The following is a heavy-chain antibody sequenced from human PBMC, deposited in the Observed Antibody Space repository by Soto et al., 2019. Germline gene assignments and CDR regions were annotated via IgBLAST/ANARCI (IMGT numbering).Heavy chain of an antibody. D-gene: IGHD2-8*01. Sequence: PSETLSLTCTVSGGSISSYYWSWIRQPPGKGLEWIGYIYYSGSTNYNPSLKSRVTISVDTSKNQFSLKLSSVTAADTAVYYCAREQIGYCTNGVCRSHYYFDYWGQGTLFTVSS. CDR1: GGSISSYY. CDR2: IYYSGST. J-gene: IGHJ4*02. V-gene: IGHV4-59*01. CDR3: AREQIGYCTNGVCRSHYYFDY.